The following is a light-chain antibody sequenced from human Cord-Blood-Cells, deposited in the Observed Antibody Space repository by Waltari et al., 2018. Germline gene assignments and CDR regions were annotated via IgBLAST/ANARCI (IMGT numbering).Light chain of an antibody. J-gene: IGKJ2*01. CDR2: AAS. Sequence: IQMTPYPSSLSASVGDRVTIICRASQSISSYLTWYQQKPGKAPKLMIYAASSLQRGVPTRFSGSGSGTDFTLTISSLQPEDFATYYCQQSYSTPHTFGQGTKLEIK. V-gene: IGKV1-39*01. CDR3: QQSYSTPHT. CDR1: QSISSY.